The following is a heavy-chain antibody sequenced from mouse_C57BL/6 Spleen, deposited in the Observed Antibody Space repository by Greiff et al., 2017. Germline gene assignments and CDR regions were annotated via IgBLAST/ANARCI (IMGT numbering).Heavy chain of an antibody. CDR2: IYPGSGST. V-gene: IGHV1-55*01. CDR3: ASATPSYASFDY. Sequence: QVQLQQSGAELVKPGASVKMSCKASGYTFTSYWITWVKQRPGQGLEWIGDIYPGSGSTNYNEKFKSKATLTVDTSSSTAYMQLSSLTSEDSAVYDCASATPSYASFDYWGQGTTLTVSS. J-gene: IGHJ2*01. D-gene: IGHD1-1*01. CDR1: GYTFTSYW.